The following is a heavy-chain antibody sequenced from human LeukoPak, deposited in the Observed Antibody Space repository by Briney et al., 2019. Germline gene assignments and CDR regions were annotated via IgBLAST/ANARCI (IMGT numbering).Heavy chain of an antibody. CDR3: AIMHGYYDGSGYWVR. Sequence: GGSLRLSCAASGFTFGSYGMSWVRQAPGKGLEWVSFITPNADRTSYADSVEGRFTISRDNPRNTLYMQMNSLRDEDTALYYCAIMHGYYDGSGYWVRWGQGTLVTVSS. CDR1: GFTFGSYG. V-gene: IGHV3-23*01. CDR2: ITPNADRT. D-gene: IGHD3-22*01. J-gene: IGHJ1*01.